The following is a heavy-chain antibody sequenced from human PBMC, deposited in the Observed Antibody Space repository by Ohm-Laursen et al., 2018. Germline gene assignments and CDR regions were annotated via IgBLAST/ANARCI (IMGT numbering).Heavy chain of an antibody. J-gene: IGHJ4*02. CDR2: IFYSGTT. V-gene: IGHV4-31*03. CDR1: GGSVTSGPYY. Sequence: TLSLTCSASGGSVTSGPYYWSWIRQQPGKGLEWIGYIFYSGTTYYNPSLKSRVSISLDTSNNQFSLKLSSVTAADTAVYFCARSYYDETGYFDYWGQGILVTVSS. D-gene: IGHD3-22*01. CDR3: ARSYYDETGYFDY.